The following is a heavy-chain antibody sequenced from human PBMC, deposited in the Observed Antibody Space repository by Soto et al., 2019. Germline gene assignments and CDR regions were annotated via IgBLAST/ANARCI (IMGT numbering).Heavy chain of an antibody. CDR1: DESNSSYH. J-gene: IGHJ4*01. CDR3: VILSNYRNRWSTFHY. Sequence: PSKTLFLTCTGSDESNSSYHWSWIRQPARKGLEWIGRMYVSGSTDYNPSLKSRVSMSVARSKNKYSLKLTSVTAADTAVYYCVILSNYRNRWSTFHYWGPGTLV. V-gene: IGHV4-4*07. CDR2: MYVSGST. D-gene: IGHD6-19*01.